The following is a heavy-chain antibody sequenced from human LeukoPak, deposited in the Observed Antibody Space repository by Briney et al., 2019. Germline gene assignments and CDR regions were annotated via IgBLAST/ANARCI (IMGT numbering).Heavy chain of an antibody. CDR1: GFTFSNAW. CDR3: ARVWDGYSGEDY. J-gene: IGHJ4*02. CDR2: ITSSSSTI. V-gene: IGHV3-48*01. Sequence: GGSLRLSCAASGFTFSNAWMSWVRQAPGKGLECISYITSSSSTIHYADSVKGRFTISRDNAKKSLYLQMNSLRADDTAVYYCARVWDGYSGEDYWGQGTLVTVSS. D-gene: IGHD5-18*01.